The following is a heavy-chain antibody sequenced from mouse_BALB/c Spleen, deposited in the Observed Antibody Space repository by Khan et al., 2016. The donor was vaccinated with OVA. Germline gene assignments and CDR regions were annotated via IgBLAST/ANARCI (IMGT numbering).Heavy chain of an antibody. D-gene: IGHD1-1*01. CDR2: ISYSGVT. CDR1: GYSITSGYA. V-gene: IGHV3-2*02. Sequence: EVKLEESGPGLVKPSQSLSLTCTVTGYSITSGYAWNWIRQFPGNKLEWMGYISYSGVTSYTPSLKSRISITRDTSKNQFFLQLNSVTTEDTATYNSARGDYYGYYFDYWGEGTTLTVSS. CDR3: ARGDYYGYYFDY. J-gene: IGHJ2*01.